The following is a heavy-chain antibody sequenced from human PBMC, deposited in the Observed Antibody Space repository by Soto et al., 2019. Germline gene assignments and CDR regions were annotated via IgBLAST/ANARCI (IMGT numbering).Heavy chain of an antibody. CDR1: GGTLTISSHG. CDR2: IIAMFGTA. V-gene: IGHV1-69*13. CDR3: ARDPGFGFGYSYAFAMDV. D-gene: IGHD5-18*01. Sequence: SVKVSCKASGGTLTISSHGISWVRQAPGQGLEWMGGIIAMFGTANYAQKFQGRVTITADESTSTAYMELSSLRSEDTAVYFCARDPGFGFGYSYAFAMDVWGQGTTVTVSS. J-gene: IGHJ6*02.